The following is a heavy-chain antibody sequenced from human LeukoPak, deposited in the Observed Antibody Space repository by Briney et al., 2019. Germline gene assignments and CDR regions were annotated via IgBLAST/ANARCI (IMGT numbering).Heavy chain of an antibody. CDR1: GFTFSRYA. D-gene: IGHD2-2*01. Sequence: GGSLRLSCAASGFTFSRYAMRWVRQAPGKGLEWVAVVADDGRDKHHADSVKGRFSISRDNPKNTLYLQMSGLRVEDTAVYYCAKDREIGPAKYYFDSWGQGTLVTVSS. V-gene: IGHV3-30*04. CDR2: VADDGRDK. CDR3: AKDREIGPAKYYFDS. J-gene: IGHJ4*02.